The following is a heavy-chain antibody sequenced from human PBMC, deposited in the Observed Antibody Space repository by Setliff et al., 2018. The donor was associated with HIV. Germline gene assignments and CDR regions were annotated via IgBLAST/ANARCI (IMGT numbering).Heavy chain of an antibody. J-gene: IGHJ6*02. CDR1: GFTFGSYA. D-gene: IGHD2-15*01. V-gene: IGHV3-23*01. CDR2: ISGSGGST. CDR3: AKTLPTLYPPHDYYFAMDV. Sequence: GESLKISCAPSGFTFGSYAMSWVRQAPGKGLEWVSVISGSGGSTFYADSLKGRFTISRDNSKNTLYLQMNSLRAEDTAVYYCAKTLPTLYPPHDYYFAMDVWGQGTTVTVSS.